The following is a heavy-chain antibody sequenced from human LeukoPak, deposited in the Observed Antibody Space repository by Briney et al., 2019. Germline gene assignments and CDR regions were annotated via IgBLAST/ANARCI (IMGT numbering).Heavy chain of an antibody. V-gene: IGHV1-8*01. D-gene: IGHD4-17*01. J-gene: IGHJ1*01. CDR3: AGIDYGDYVFQH. CDR2: MNPNSGNT. CDR1: GYTFTSYD. Sequence: GASVKVSCKASGYTFTSYDINWVRQATGQGLEWMGWMNPNSGNTGYAQKFQGRVTMTRNTSISTAYMELSSLRSEDTAVYYCAGIDYGDYVFQHWGQGTLVTVSS.